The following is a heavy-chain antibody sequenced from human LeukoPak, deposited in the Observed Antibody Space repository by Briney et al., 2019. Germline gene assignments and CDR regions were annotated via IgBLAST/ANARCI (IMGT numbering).Heavy chain of an antibody. D-gene: IGHD1-7*01. CDR1: GFTLSSFA. V-gene: IGHV3-30-3*01. Sequence: TGGSLRLSCAASGFTLSSFAMYWVRQAPGKGLGWVALISYDGSNKYYADSVKGRFTVSRDNAKNSLFLQMNSLRVEDTAVYFCAREHGNYLKHWGQGTLVTVSS. J-gene: IGHJ4*02. CDR2: ISYDGSNK. CDR3: AREHGNYLKH.